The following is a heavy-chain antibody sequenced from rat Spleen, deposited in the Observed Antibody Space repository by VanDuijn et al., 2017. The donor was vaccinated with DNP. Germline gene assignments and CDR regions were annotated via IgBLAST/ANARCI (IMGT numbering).Heavy chain of an antibody. V-gene: IGHV3-1*01. CDR2: ISYRGNT. CDR1: GYSITSNY. J-gene: IGHJ2*01. Sequence: EVQLQESGPALVEPSQSLSLTCSVTGYSITSNYWAWIRKFPGNRMEWMAYISYRGNTGYNPSLRSRISITRDTSKNQFFLQLNSVTTEDTATYYCARWLPGYKNYFDYWGQGVMVTVSS. D-gene: IGHD1-4*01. CDR3: ARWLPGYKNYFDY.